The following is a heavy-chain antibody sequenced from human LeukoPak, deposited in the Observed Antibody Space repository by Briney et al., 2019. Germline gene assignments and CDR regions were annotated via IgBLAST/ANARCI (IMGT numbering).Heavy chain of an antibody. D-gene: IGHD3-22*01. J-gene: IGHJ3*02. CDR1: GFPFSSYA. CDR2: ISDSGGST. CDR3: ARVGTSYYYDSSGRGSNAFDI. Sequence: GGSLRLSCSASGFPFSSYAMHWVRQAPGKGLEYVSAISDSGGSTYYADSVKGRFTISRDNSKNTLYLQMSSLRAEDTAVYYCARVGTSYYYDSSGRGSNAFDIWGQGTMVTVSS. V-gene: IGHV3-64D*09.